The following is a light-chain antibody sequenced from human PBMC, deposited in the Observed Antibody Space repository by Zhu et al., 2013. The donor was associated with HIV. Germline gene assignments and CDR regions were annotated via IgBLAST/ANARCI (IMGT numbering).Light chain of an antibody. Sequence: EIVMTQSPATLSVSPGERVTLSCRASQSVSINLAWYQQKPGQAPRLLIYGASTRATGFPARFSGSGSGTDFTLTISRVEPEDFAMYYCQQYGDSLTWAFGQGTKVEFK. CDR2: GAS. CDR1: QSVSIN. V-gene: IGKV3-15*01. CDR3: QQYGDSLTWA. J-gene: IGKJ1*01.